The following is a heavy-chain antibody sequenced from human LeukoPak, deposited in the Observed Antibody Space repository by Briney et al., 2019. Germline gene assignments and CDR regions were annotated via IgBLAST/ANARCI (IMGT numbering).Heavy chain of an antibody. CDR2: ISYDGSNK. D-gene: IGHD6-19*01. CDR3: ARDSIAVVDAFDI. J-gene: IGHJ3*02. CDR1: GFTFSSYA. Sequence: GGSLRLSCAASGFTFSSYAMHWVRQAPGKGLEWVAVISYDGSNKYYADSVKGRFTISRDNSKSTLYLQMNSLRAEDTAVYYCARDSIAVVDAFDIWGQGTMVTVSS. V-gene: IGHV3-30-3*01.